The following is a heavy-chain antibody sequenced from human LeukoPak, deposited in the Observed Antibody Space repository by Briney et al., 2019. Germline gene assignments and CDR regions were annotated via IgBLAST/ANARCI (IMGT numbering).Heavy chain of an antibody. Sequence: ASVKVSCKASDFSFTSYGMSWVRQAPGQGLEWMGRINPSNGATDYAQKFRGRVTMTRDMSITTVYMELSSLTSDDTAVYYCARAGFGDPRGFDIWGQGTMVTVSS. J-gene: IGHJ3*02. CDR1: DFSFTSYG. V-gene: IGHV1-2*06. CDR3: ARAGFGDPRGFDI. CDR2: INPSNGAT. D-gene: IGHD4-17*01.